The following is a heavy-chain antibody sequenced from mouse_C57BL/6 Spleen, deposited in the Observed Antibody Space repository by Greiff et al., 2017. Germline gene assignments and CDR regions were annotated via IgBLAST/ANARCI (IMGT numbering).Heavy chain of an antibody. CDR2: ISSGGSYT. CDR1: GFTFSSYG. V-gene: IGHV5-6*01. D-gene: IGHD1-1*01. CDR3: ARRGYYYGSSYDAMDY. J-gene: IGHJ4*01. Sequence: EVQGVESGGDLVKPGGSLKLSCAASGFTFSSYGMSWVRQTPDKRLEWVATISSGGSYTYYPDSVKGRFTISRAHAKNTLYLQMSRLKSEDTAMYYCARRGYYYGSSYDAMDYWGQGTSVTVSS.